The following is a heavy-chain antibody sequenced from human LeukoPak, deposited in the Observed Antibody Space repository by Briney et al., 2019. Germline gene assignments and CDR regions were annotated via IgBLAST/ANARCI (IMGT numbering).Heavy chain of an antibody. CDR2: IRYDGSNK. Sequence: GGSLRLSCAASGFTFSSHGMHWVRQAPGKGLEWVAFIRYDGSNKYYADSVKGRFTISRDNSKNTLYLQMNSLRAEDTAVYYCAKGSGYSYGSYDYWGQGTLVTVSS. J-gene: IGHJ4*02. CDR1: GFTFSSHG. D-gene: IGHD5-18*01. CDR3: AKGSGYSYGSYDY. V-gene: IGHV3-30*02.